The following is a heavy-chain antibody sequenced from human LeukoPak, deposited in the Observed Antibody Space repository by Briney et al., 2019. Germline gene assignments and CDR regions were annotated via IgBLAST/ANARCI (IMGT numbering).Heavy chain of an antibody. Sequence: PGGSLRLSCAASGFTFSSYSMNWVRQAPGKGLEWVSSISSSSSYIYYADSVKGRFTISRDNAKNSLYLQMNSLRAEDTAVYYCARVVRRYYYDSSGPDAFDIWGQGTMVTVSS. CDR2: ISSSSSYI. V-gene: IGHV3-21*01. CDR3: ARVVRRYYYDSSGPDAFDI. D-gene: IGHD3-22*01. CDR1: GFTFSSYS. J-gene: IGHJ3*02.